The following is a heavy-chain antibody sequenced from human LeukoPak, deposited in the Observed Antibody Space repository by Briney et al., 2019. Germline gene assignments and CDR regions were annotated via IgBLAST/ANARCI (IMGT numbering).Heavy chain of an antibody. V-gene: IGHV1-18*01. CDR1: GYTFTSYG. D-gene: IGHD6-13*01. Sequence: ASVKVSCKASGYTFTSYGISWVRQAPGQGLEWMGWISAYSGNTNYAQKLQGRVTMTTDTSTSTVYMELRSLRSDDTAVYYCARSAAAAGIPDYWGQGTLVTVSS. CDR2: ISAYSGNT. J-gene: IGHJ4*02. CDR3: ARSAAAAGIPDY.